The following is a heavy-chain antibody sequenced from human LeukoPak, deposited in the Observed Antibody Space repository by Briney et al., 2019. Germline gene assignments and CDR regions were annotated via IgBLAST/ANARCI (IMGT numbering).Heavy chain of an antibody. Sequence: GRFLRLSCAASGFTFSSYAMHWVRQAPGKGLEWVAVISYDGSNKYYADSVKGRFTISRDNSKNTLYLQMNSLRAEDTAVYYCAKADTDYFDYWGQGTLVTVSS. CDR2: ISYDGSNK. CDR1: GFTFSSYA. D-gene: IGHD5-18*01. CDR3: AKADTDYFDY. J-gene: IGHJ4*02. V-gene: IGHV3-30-3*01.